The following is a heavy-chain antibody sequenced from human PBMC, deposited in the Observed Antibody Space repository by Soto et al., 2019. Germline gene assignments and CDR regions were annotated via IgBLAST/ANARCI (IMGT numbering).Heavy chain of an antibody. CDR1: GFTFSSYA. J-gene: IGHJ6*02. CDR2: ISGSGGST. CDR3: AKGGNDFWGYYYYYYGMDV. D-gene: IGHD3-3*01. V-gene: IGHV3-23*01. Sequence: GGSLRLSCAASGFTFSSYAMSWVRQAPGKGLEWVSAISGSGGSTYYADSVKGRFTISRDNSKNTLYLQMNSLRAEDTAVYYCAKGGNDFWGYYYYYYGMDVWGQGTTVTVSS.